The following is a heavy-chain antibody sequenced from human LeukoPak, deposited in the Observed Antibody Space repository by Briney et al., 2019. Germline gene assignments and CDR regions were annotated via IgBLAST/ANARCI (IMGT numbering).Heavy chain of an antibody. CDR3: ARDFYTSGKGAFDI. CDR2: VNPKSGGT. D-gene: IGHD2/OR15-2a*01. Sequence: GASVKVSCKTSGYTFTGPYIHWVRQAPGQGLEWMGWVNPKSGGTSCAQRFQDRITLARDTSISTVYMELSRLISDDTAVYYCARDFYTSGKGAFDIWGQGTMVTVSS. CDR1: GYTFTGPY. V-gene: IGHV1-2*02. J-gene: IGHJ3*02.